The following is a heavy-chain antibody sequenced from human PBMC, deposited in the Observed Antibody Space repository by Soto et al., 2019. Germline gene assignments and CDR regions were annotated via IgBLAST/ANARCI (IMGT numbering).Heavy chain of an antibody. CDR2: INPNSGGT. D-gene: IGHD6-13*01. J-gene: IGHJ6*03. CDR3: ARDGIAAAGTVGYYYMDV. CDR1: GYTFTGYY. V-gene: IGHV1-2*04. Sequence: ASVKVSCKASGYTFTGYYMHWVRQAPGQGLEWMGWINPNSGGTNYAQKFQGWVTMTRDTSISTAYMGLSRLRSDDTAVYYCARDGIAAAGTVGYYYMDVWGKGTTVTVSS.